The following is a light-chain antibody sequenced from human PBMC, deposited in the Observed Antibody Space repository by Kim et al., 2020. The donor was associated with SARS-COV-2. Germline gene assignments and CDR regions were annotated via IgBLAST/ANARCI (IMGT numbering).Light chain of an antibody. CDR1: QSVSRIP. J-gene: IGKJ3*01. CDR3: QQYGDLPFA. CDR2: GAA. Sequence: SPGDTSILPCRPSQSVSRIPLSSLQHNPGQAPGVLIYGAASRATGIPDRVSRSGSGTDFTLTISSLEPEDFAVYYCQQYGDLPFAYGPGTKVDIK. V-gene: IGKV3-20*01.